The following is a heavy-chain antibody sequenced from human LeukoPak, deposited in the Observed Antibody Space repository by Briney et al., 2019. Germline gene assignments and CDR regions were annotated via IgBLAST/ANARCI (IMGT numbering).Heavy chain of an antibody. V-gene: IGHV3-9*01. J-gene: IGHJ5*02. CDR1: GFTFDDYA. Sequence: GGSLRLSCAASGFTFDDYAMHWVRQAPGKGLEWVSGISWNSGSIGYADSVKGRFTISRDNAKNSLYLQMNSLRAEDTALYYCAKQAMVREGDWFDPWGQGTLVTVSS. CDR3: AKQAMVREGDWFDP. D-gene: IGHD3-10*01. CDR2: ISWNSGSI.